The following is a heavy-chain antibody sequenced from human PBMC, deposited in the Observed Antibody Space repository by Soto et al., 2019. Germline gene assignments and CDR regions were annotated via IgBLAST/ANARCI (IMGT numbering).Heavy chain of an antibody. CDR2: IYSGGST. CDR1: GFTVSSNY. V-gene: IGHV3-66*01. D-gene: IGHD3-16*02. CDR3: AREIVTVVRDNWFDP. J-gene: IGHJ5*02. Sequence: EVQLVESGGGLVQPGGSLRLSCAASGFTVSSNYMSWVRQAPGKGLEWVSVIYSGGSTYYADSVKGRFTISRDNSKNTLYLQMNSLRAEDTAVYYCAREIVTVVRDNWFDPWGQGTLVTVSS.